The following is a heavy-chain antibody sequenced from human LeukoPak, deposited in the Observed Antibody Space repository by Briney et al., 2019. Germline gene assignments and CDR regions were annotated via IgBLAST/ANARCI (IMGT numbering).Heavy chain of an antibody. D-gene: IGHD5-24*01. V-gene: IGHV4-61*02. J-gene: IGHJ3*02. CDR2: IYTRGNT. CDR3: AREVGRRWLQLGDAFDI. Sequence: PSETPSLTCTVSGGSISSSSYFWSWIRQPAGKGLEWIGRIYTRGNTNYNPSLKSRVTTSVDTSKNQFSLKLSSVTAADTAVYYCAREVGRRWLQLGDAFDIWGQGTMVTVSS. CDR1: GGSISSSSYF.